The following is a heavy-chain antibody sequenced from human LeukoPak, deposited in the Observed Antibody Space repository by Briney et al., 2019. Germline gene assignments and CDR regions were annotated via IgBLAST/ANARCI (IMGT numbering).Heavy chain of an antibody. CDR3: ARERFGDFDY. CDR2: ISSSSGTI. V-gene: IGHV3-48*02. CDR1: GFTFSSYS. J-gene: IGHJ4*02. Sequence: GGSLKLSCAASGFTFSSYSMNWVRQAPGKGLEWVSYISSSSGTIYYADSVKGRFTISRDNAKNSLNLQMNSLRDDDTAVYYCARERFGDFDYGGQGTLVTVSS. D-gene: IGHD3-10*01.